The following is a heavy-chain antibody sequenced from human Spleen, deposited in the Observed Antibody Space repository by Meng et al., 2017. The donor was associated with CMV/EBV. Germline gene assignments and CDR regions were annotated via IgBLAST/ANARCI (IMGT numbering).Heavy chain of an antibody. CDR3: ARGGRLSLFPSYFDY. V-gene: IGHV1-18*01. D-gene: IGHD3-16*02. CDR2: ISPHNHNT. CDR1: GYSVTTYG. J-gene: IGHJ4*02. Sequence: SGYSVTTYGISWVRQAPGQGLEWMGWISPHNHNTKYARKLQDRVTMTTDTSTSTAYMELTTLRADDTAVYYCARGGRLSLFPSYFDYWGQGTLVTVSS.